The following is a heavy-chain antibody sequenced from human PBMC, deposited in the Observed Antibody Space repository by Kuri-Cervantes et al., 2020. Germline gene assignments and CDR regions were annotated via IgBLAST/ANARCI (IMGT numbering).Heavy chain of an antibody. CDR3: ARDSHIAATTADWYCDL. J-gene: IGHJ2*01. CDR2: IYSGGST. V-gene: IGHV3-66*01. D-gene: IGHD6-13*01. CDR1: GFTVSSNY. Sequence: GESLKISCSASGFTVSSNYMSWVRQAPGKGLEWVSVIYSGGSTYYADSVKGRFTISRDNSKNTLYLQMNSLRAEDTAVYYCARDSHIAATTADWYCDLWGRGTLVTVSS.